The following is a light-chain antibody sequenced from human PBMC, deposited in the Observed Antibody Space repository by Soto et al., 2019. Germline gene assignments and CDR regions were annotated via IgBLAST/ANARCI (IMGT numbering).Light chain of an antibody. CDR1: QSVDIN. V-gene: IGKV3-15*01. CDR3: QQRSNWPLT. J-gene: IGKJ4*01. Sequence: EIVLTQSPATLSVSPGERVSLSCRASQSVDINLAWYQQKPGQAPRLLIYGASTRATDMPGRFSGRGSGTEFTLTISSLQSEDFAVYYCQQRSNWPLTFGGGTKV. CDR2: GAS.